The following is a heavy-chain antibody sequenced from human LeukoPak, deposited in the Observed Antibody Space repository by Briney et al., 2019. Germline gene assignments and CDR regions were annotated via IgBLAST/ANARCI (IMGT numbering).Heavy chain of an antibody. CDR1: GFTFSSSW. D-gene: IGHD6-13*01. CDR3: ARERRQQLPPAYYYYYYMDV. Sequence: PGGSLRLSCAASGFTFSSSWMNWVRQAPGKGLEWVANIKQDGSEKYYVDSVKGRFTISRDNAENSLYLQMNSLRAEDTAVYYCARERRQQLPPAYYYYYYMDVWGKGTTVTVSS. CDR2: IKQDGSEK. V-gene: IGHV3-7*01. J-gene: IGHJ6*03.